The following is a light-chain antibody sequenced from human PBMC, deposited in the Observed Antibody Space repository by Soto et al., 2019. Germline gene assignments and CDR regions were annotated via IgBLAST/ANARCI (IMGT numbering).Light chain of an antibody. V-gene: IGKV3-20*01. CDR1: QSVGSK. CDR2: GAS. CDR3: QQYGSSSAT. J-gene: IGKJ1*01. Sequence: EIVLTQSPGTLSLSPGERATLSCRASQSVGSKLAWYRQTPGQPPRLLIYGASTRATVTPARFSGSGAGTDFTLIISRLEPVDFAVYYCQQYGSSSATFGQGTQVE.